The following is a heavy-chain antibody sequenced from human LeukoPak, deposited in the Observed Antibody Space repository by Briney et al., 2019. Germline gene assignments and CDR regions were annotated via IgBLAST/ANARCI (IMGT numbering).Heavy chain of an antibody. CDR1: GYTFTDYY. CDR3: ARDNSVEDTAWWFDP. V-gene: IGHV1-46*01. Sequence: GASVKVSCKASGYTFTDYYIHWVRQAPGQGLEWMGIINPSGGSTSYAQKFQGRVTMTRDMSTSTDYMELSSLRSEDTAVYYYARDNSVEDTAWWFDPWGQGTLVTVSS. D-gene: IGHD4-23*01. CDR2: INPSGGST. J-gene: IGHJ5*02.